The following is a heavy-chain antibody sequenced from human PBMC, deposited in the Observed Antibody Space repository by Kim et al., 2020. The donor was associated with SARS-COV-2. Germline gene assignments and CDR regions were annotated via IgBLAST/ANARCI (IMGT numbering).Heavy chain of an antibody. Sequence: YYADAVKGRFTISRDNSKNTLYLQMNSLRAEDTAVYYCARDPAAGGNIDYWGQGTLVTVSS. D-gene: IGHD6-13*01. V-gene: IGHV3-33*01. CDR3: ARDPAAGGNIDY. J-gene: IGHJ4*02.